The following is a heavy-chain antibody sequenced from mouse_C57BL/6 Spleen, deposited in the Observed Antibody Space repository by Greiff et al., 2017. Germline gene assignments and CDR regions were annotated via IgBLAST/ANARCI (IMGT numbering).Heavy chain of an antibody. D-gene: IGHD2-2*01. CDR2: IHPNSGGT. CDR3: ARGDGYDAWFAY. J-gene: IGHJ3*01. Sequence: VQLQQSGAELVKPGASVKLSCKASGFTFTSYWMHWVKQRPGQGLEWIGMIHPNSGGTNYTEKFKSKATLTVDKSSSTAYIHLSSLTSEDCAVYCCARGDGYDAWFAYWGQGTLVTVSA. CDR1: GFTFTSYW. V-gene: IGHV1-64*01.